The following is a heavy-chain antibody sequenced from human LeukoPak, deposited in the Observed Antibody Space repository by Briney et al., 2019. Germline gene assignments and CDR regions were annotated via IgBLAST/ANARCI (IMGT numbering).Heavy chain of an antibody. CDR3: ARGAGHGDYRIDP. Sequence: GASVKVSCKASGYTFTTYAMNWVRQAPGQGLEWMGWINTDTGNPTYAQGFTGRFVFSLDTSVSTACLQISSLKAEDTAVYYCARGAGHGDYRIDPWGQGTLVTVSS. V-gene: IGHV7-4-1*02. CDR2: INTDTGNP. D-gene: IGHD4-17*01. J-gene: IGHJ5*02. CDR1: GYTFTTYA.